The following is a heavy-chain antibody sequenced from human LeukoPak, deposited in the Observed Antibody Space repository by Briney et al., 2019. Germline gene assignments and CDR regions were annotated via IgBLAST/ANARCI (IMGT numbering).Heavy chain of an antibody. CDR1: GFTFSNYA. V-gene: IGHV3-23*01. J-gene: IGHJ3*02. Sequence: PGGSLRLSCVATGFTFSNYAMSWVRRAPRKGLEWVSAISGSGDSTFYADYLKGRFTISRDKSKNTLYLDMNSLTAEDTAVYYCAKDRAGGAFDDDAFDIWGQGTMVTVSS. D-gene: IGHD2-8*02. CDR3: AKDRAGGAFDDDAFDI. CDR2: ISGSGDST.